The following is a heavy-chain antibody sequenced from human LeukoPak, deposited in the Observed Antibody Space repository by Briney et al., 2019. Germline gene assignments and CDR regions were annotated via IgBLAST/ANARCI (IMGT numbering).Heavy chain of an antibody. CDR2: IYYSGST. V-gene: IGHV4-39*01. CDR3: ARLTLLWFGELAHFDY. CDR1: GGSLSSSSYY. D-gene: IGHD3-10*01. J-gene: IGHJ4*02. Sequence: SETLSLTCTVSGGSLSSSSYYWGWIRQPPGKGLEWIGSIYYSGSTYYNPSLKSRVTISVDTSRNQFSLKLSSVTAADTAVYYCARLTLLWFGELAHFDYWGQGTLVTVSS.